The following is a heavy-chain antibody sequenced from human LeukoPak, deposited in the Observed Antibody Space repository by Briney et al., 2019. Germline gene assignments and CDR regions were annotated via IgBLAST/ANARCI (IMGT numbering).Heavy chain of an antibody. CDR1: GFTFTDYF. J-gene: IGHJ4*02. CDR2: IKEDGSEK. V-gene: IGHV3-7*03. CDR3: ARWGHLIRQAAGDY. D-gene: IGHD6-25*01. Sequence: GGSLRLSCVASGFTFTDYFMSWVRQAPGEGLEWVANIKEDGSEKYHVDLVKGRFTISRDNAKNSLYLQMNSLRAEDTAVYYCARWGHLIRQAAGDYWGQGTLVIVSS.